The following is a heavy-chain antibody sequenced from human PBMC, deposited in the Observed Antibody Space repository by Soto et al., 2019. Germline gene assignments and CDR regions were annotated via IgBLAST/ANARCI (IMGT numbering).Heavy chain of an antibody. CDR3: ARAVDDCSTTTCYVIDY. D-gene: IGHD2-2*01. V-gene: IGHV1-3*01. CDR1: GYTFTTYA. Sequence: GASVKVSCKASGYTFTTYAIHWVRQAPGQRLEWMAWINAGKGNTKYSQNFQGRVTVTRDTSASTAYMELNSLRSEDTAVYYCARAVDDCSTTTCYVIDYWGQGSLVTVSS. J-gene: IGHJ4*02. CDR2: INAGKGNT.